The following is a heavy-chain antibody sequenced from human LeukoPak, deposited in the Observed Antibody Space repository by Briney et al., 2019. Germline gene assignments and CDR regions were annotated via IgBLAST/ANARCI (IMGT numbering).Heavy chain of an antibody. Sequence: PGGSLRLSCAASGFTFSIYAMSWVRQAPGKWLQWVSSITSRGESTWYVDSVKGRFTITRDNSENTLYLQMHSLRAEDTAVYYCARDRPNYYGSDGHYYRRDGDYWGRGTLVSVSS. D-gene: IGHD3-22*01. V-gene: IGHV3-23*01. CDR2: ITSRGEST. J-gene: IGHJ4*02. CDR3: ARDRPNYYGSDGHYYRRDGDY. CDR1: GFTFSIYA.